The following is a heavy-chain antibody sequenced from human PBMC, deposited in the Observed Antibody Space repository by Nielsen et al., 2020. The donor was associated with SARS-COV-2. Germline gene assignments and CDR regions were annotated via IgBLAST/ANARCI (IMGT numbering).Heavy chain of an antibody. J-gene: IGHJ5*02. V-gene: IGHV4-31*03. CDR2: RSYGGNT. CDR3: ARGAAYFDP. Sequence: SETLSLTCTVSGDSITFSGSYWTWIRHHPLRGLEWLGSRSYGGNTYSNPSLDSRLLISVDTSANQFSLSLTSLTAADTAIYYCARGAAYFDPWGQGTRVTVSS. D-gene: IGHD2-15*01. CDR1: GDSITFSGSY.